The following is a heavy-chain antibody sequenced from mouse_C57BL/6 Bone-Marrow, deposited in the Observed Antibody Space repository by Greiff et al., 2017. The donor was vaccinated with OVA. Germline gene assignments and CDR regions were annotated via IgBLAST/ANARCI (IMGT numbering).Heavy chain of an antibody. J-gene: IGHJ4*01. CDR1: GFNIKDDY. V-gene: IGHV14-4*01. CDR3: TMYYGSSKDYAMDY. Sequence: EVKLVESGAELVRPGASVKLSCTASGFNIKDDYMHWVKQRPEQGLEWIGWIDPENGDTEYASKFQGKATITADTSSNTAYLQLSSLTSEDTAVYYCTMYYGSSKDYAMDYWGQGTSVTVSS. D-gene: IGHD1-1*01. CDR2: IDPENGDT.